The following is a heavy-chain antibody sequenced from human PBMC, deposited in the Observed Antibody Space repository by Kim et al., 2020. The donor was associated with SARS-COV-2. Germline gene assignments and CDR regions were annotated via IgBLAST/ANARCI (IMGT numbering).Heavy chain of an antibody. CDR2: ISSSSSYI. J-gene: IGHJ4*02. Sequence: GGSLRLSCAASGFTFSSYSMNWVRQAPGKGLEWVSSISSSSSYIYYADSVKGRFTISRDNAKNSLYLQMNSLRAEDTAVYYCATGHADYYGDYYRVYWGQGTLVTVSS. CDR3: ATGHADYYGDYYRVY. V-gene: IGHV3-21*01. CDR1: GFTFSSYS. D-gene: IGHD4-17*01.